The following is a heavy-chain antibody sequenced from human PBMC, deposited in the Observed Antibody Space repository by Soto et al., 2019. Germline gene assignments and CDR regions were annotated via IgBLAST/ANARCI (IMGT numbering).Heavy chain of an antibody. CDR1: GYSFTSYW. CDR3: ARHYRYSSSWYGGFDY. CDR2: IYPGDSDT. Sequence: GESLKISCKGSGYSFTSYWIGWVRQMPEKGLEWMGIIYPGDSDTRYSPSFQGQVTISADKSISTAYLQWSSLKASDTAMYYCARHYRYSSSWYGGFDYWGQGTLVTVSS. V-gene: IGHV5-51*01. J-gene: IGHJ4*02. D-gene: IGHD6-13*01.